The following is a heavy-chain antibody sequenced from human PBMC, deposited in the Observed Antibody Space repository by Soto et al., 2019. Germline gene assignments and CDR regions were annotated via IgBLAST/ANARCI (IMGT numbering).Heavy chain of an antibody. CDR1: GDSIGNLRFY. D-gene: IGHD3-22*01. Sequence: SHPLSLPCSVSGDSIGNLRFYWALIRQPPGEGLEWIGSIYHTGNAYYNPSLKSRVTISVDTSKNQFSLKLTSVTAADAALYYCARDFFDSSDYTTNWFDPWGQGTLVTVPS. CDR2: IYHTGNA. CDR3: ARDFFDSSDYTTNWFDP. V-gene: IGHV4-39*01. J-gene: IGHJ5*02.